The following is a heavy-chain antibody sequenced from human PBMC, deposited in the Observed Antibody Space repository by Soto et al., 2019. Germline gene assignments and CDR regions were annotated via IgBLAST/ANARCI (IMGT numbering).Heavy chain of an antibody. CDR3: AREYQDYSHSYYFDY. J-gene: IGHJ4*02. V-gene: IGHV1-3*01. CDR2: INAGNGNT. Sequence: GASVKVSCKASGYTFTSYGMHWVRQAPGQRLEWMGWINAGNGNTKYSQKFQGRVTITRDTSASTAYMELSSLRSEDTAVYYCAREYQDYSHSYYFDYWGQGTLVTVSS. D-gene: IGHD4-4*01. CDR1: GYTFTSYG.